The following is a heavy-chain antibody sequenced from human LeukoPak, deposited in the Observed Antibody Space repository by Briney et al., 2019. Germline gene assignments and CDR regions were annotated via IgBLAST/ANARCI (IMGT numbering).Heavy chain of an antibody. Sequence: GGSLRLSCAASGFTLSNYAMSWVRQAPGKGLEWVSGIYVSAGSAYYADSVKGRFTISSDNSKNTLYLQMNSLRAEDTAVYYCAKDYSSAYWGQGTLVTVSS. D-gene: IGHD3-22*01. CDR2: IYVSAGSA. J-gene: IGHJ4*02. V-gene: IGHV3-23*01. CDR3: AKDYSSAY. CDR1: GFTLSNYA.